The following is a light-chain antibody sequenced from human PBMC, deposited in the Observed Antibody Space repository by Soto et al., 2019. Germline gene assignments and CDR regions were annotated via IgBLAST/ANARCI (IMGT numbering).Light chain of an antibody. CDR1: QSVSSSY. CDR3: QQYGSLLN. V-gene: IGKV3-20*01. J-gene: IGKJ4*01. CDR2: GAS. Sequence: EIVLTQSPGTLSLSPGERATLSCRASQSVSSSYLAWYQQKPGQAPRLRIYGASSRAICIPDRFSGSGSRTDFTITFSRLEPEDYVAYYCQQYGSLLNLGGGTKEAIK.